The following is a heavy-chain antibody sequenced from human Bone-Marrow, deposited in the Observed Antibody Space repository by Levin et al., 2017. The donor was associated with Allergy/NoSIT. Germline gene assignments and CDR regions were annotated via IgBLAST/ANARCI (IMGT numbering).Heavy chain of an antibody. J-gene: IGHJ1*01. CDR2: ISCDGSNK. V-gene: IGHV3-30*18. Sequence: GGSLRLSCAASGFTFSSYGIHWVRQAPGKGLEWVAVISCDGSNKYYADSVKGRFTISRDNSKNTLYLQMKSLRAEDTAVYYCAKDYDSEYLQHWGQGTLVTVSS. CDR3: AKDYDSEYLQH. CDR1: GFTFSSYG. D-gene: IGHD5-12*01.